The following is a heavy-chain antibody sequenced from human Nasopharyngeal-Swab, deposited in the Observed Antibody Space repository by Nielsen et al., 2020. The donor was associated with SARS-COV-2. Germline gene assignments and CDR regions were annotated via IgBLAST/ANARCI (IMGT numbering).Heavy chain of an antibody. D-gene: IGHD3-10*01. CDR1: GFTFADYA. Sequence: GGSLRLSCAASGFTFADYAMHWVRQPPGKGLEWVSSISWNSGYIGYADSVKGRFTISRDNTKNSLFLQMDSLRADDTAFYYCAKDKSGGSGSFNWFDPWGRGTLVTVSS. J-gene: IGHJ5*02. CDR3: AKDKSGGSGSFNWFDP. CDR2: ISWNSGYI. V-gene: IGHV3-9*01.